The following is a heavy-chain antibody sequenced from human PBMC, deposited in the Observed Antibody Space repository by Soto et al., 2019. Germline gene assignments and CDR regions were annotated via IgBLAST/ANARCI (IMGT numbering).Heavy chain of an antibody. J-gene: IGHJ6*02. V-gene: IGHV4-39*07. Sequence: SETLSLTCTVSGGSISSTSHYWDWIRQPPGKGLEWIGSIFYSGSTYYNPSLKSRVTISIDTSKNQFSLRLSSVTAADADVYYCVRDRPCYWKEDGDYRDLLAVWARGTSVP. CDR2: IFYSGST. CDR1: GGSISSTSHY. D-gene: IGHD4-17*01. CDR3: VRDRPCYWKEDGDYRDLLAV.